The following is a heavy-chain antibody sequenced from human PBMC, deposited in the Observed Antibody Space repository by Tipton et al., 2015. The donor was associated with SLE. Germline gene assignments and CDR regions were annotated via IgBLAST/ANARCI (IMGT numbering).Heavy chain of an antibody. CDR3: TRDPSRSSQKPPGDY. D-gene: IGHD6-13*01. CDR1: GFTFGDYA. Sequence: SLRLSCTASGFTFGDYAVSWVRQAPGKGLEWVGFIRSKAYGGTTEYAASVKGRFTISRDDSKSIAYLQMNSLKTEDTAVYYCTRDPSRSSQKPPGDYWGQGTLVTVSS. V-gene: IGHV3-49*04. CDR2: IRSKAYGGTT. J-gene: IGHJ4*02.